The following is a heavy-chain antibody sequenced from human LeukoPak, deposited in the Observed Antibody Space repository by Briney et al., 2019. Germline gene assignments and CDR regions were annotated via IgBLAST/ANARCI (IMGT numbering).Heavy chain of an antibody. J-gene: IGHJ4*02. V-gene: IGHV4-59*01. CDR3: ARDDAGGSYYTFDY. CDR2: IYYSGST. D-gene: IGHD1-26*01. Sequence: SETLSLTCTVSGGSISSYYWSWIRQPPGKGLEWIGYIYYSGSTNYNPSLKSRVTISVDTSKNQFSLKLSSVTAADTAVYYCARDDAGGSYYTFDYWGQGTLVTVSS. CDR1: GGSISSYY.